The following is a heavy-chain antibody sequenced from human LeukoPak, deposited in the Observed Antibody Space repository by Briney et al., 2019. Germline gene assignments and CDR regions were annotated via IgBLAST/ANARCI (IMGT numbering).Heavy chain of an antibody. Sequence: GGSLRLSSAASGVTFSSYAMRWGRQAPRAGLEWGAVISYDGSNKYYADSVKGRFTISRDNSKNTLYLQMNSLRAEDTAVYYCARDGSGYSSFDPWGQGTLVTVSS. CDR2: ISYDGSNK. CDR1: GVTFSSYA. J-gene: IGHJ5*02. D-gene: IGHD3-3*01. V-gene: IGHV3-30-3*01. CDR3: ARDGSGYSSFDP.